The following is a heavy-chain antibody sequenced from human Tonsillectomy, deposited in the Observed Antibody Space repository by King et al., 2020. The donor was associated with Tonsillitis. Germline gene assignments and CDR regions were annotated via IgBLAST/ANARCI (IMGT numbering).Heavy chain of an antibody. CDR3: AKTLQGFFDY. CDR1: GFTFSSYA. J-gene: IGHJ4*02. V-gene: IGHV3-23*04. Sequence: VQLVESGGGLVQPGGSLRLSCAASGFTFSSYAMSWVRQAPGKGLEWVSTISGGGDSTYYADSVKGRFTISVDNSKSTLSLQLNSLRDEDTAVYYCAKTLQGFFDYWGQGTLVTVSS. CDR2: ISGGGDST.